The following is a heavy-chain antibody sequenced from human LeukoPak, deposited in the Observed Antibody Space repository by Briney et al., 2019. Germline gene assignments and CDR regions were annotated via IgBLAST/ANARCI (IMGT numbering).Heavy chain of an antibody. J-gene: IGHJ4*02. CDR2: ISNDGSNK. D-gene: IGHD6-13*01. CDR3: AREGQQLVPDY. V-gene: IGHV3-30-3*01. CDR1: GFTFSSYV. Sequence: GGSLRLSCAASGFTFSSYVMYWVRQAPGKGLEWVAAISNDGSNKYYADSVKGRFTISRDNSKNRLYLQMNSLRTEDTAVYYCAREGQQLVPDYWGQGTLVTVSS.